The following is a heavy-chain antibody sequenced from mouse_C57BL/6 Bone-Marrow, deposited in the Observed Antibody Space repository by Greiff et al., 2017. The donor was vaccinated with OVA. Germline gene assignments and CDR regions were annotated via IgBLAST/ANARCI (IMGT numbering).Heavy chain of an antibody. V-gene: IGHV8-12*01. CDR1: GFSLSTSGMG. CDR3: ARRDGYYLFDY. J-gene: IGHJ2*01. CDR2: IYWDDDK. Sequence: QVTLKESGPGILQSSQTLSLTCSFSGFSLSTSGMGVSWIRQPSGKGLEWLAHIYWDDDKRYTPSLKSRLPLSKDTSRNQVFLKITSVDTADTATDYCARRDGYYLFDYWGQGTTLTVSS. D-gene: IGHD2-3*01.